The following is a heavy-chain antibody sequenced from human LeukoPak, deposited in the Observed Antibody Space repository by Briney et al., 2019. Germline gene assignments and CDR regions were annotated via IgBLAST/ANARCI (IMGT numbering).Heavy chain of an antibody. CDR1: GYTFTSHV. J-gene: IGHJ5*02. D-gene: IGHD5-18*01. Sequence: APGKVSCKASGYTFTSHVINWVRQAPGQGLEWMGWINTNTGNPTYAQGCTGRVVFSLDTSVSTAYLQISSLKSEDTTVYYCASYKVYTAMGYNWFDPWGQRPLVTVSS. CDR2: INTNTGNP. CDR3: ASYKVYTAMGYNWFDP. V-gene: IGHV7-4-1*02.